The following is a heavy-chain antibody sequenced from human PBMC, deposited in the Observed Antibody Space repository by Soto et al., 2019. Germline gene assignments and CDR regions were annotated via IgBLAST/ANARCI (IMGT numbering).Heavy chain of an antibody. CDR2: IWYDGSNK. CDR3: ARPAVAGTEWYFDL. J-gene: IGHJ2*01. CDR1: GFTFSSYG. D-gene: IGHD6-19*01. Sequence: PGGSLRLSCAASGFTFSSYGMHWVRQAPGKGLEWVAVIWYDGSNKYYADSVKGRFTISRDNSKNTLYLQMNSLRAEDTAVYYCARPAVAGTEWYFDLWGRDTLVTVSS. V-gene: IGHV3-33*01.